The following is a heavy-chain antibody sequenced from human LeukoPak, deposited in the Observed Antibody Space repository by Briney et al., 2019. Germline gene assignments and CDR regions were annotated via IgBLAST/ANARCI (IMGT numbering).Heavy chain of an antibody. V-gene: IGHV1-18*01. CDR3: ARLTQDWLSMAFDY. D-gene: IGHD3/OR15-3a*01. Sequence: ASVKVSCKASGYTFTSYGISWVRQAPGQGLEWMGWISAYNGNTNYAQKLQGRVTMTTDTSTSTAYMELRSLRSDDTAVYYCARLTQDWLSMAFDYWGQGTLVTVSS. CDR1: GYTFTSYG. CDR2: ISAYNGNT. J-gene: IGHJ4*02.